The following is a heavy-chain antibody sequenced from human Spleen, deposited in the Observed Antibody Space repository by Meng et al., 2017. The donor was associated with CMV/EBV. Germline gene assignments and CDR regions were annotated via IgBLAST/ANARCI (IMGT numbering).Heavy chain of an antibody. J-gene: IGHJ3*02. D-gene: IGHD2-2*01. CDR1: GFTFSSYW. V-gene: IGHV3-74*01. Sequence: GESLKISCAASGFTFSSYWMHWVRQAPGKGLVWVSRINSDGSITTYADSVKGRFTISRDNAKNTLYLQMNSLRAEDTAVYYCVSPGSTSCHLCFDIWGQGTMVTVSS. CDR2: INSDGSIT. CDR3: VSPGSTSCHLCFDI.